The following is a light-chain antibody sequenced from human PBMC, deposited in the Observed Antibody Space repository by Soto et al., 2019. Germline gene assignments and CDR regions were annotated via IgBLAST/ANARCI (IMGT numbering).Light chain of an antibody. V-gene: IGKV3-20*01. CDR3: QLYGNSPRYT. CDR2: GTS. CDR1: QSVRSTY. Sequence: EIVLTQSPGTLSLSPGERVTLSCRASQSVRSTYLAWYQHKSGQAPRLLIYGTSGRATGIPDRFSGSGSGTDFTLTISRLEPEDFAVYYCQLYGNSPRYTFGLGTKLEI. J-gene: IGKJ2*01.